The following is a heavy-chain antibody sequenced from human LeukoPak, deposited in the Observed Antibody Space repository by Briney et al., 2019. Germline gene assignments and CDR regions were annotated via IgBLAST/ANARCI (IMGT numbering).Heavy chain of an antibody. CDR1: GGSISSSSYY. V-gene: IGHV4-39*01. CDR3: ARGWSGDYASWFDP. CDR2: IYYSWST. D-gene: IGHD4-17*01. J-gene: IGHJ5*02. Sequence: SETLSLTFTVCGGSISSSSYYWGWIRQPPGKGLERIGSIYYSWSTYYNPSLKSRITISVDTSKNQFSLKLSSVTAADTAVYYCARGWSGDYASWFDPWGQGTLVTVSS.